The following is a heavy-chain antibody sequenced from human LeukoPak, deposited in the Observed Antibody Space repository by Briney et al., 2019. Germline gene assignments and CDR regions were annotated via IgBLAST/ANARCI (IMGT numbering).Heavy chain of an antibody. CDR2: IYTSGST. Sequence: SETLSLTCTVSGGSISSGSYYWSWIRQPAGKGLEWIGRIYTSGSTNYNPSFKSRVTISVDTSKNQFSLKLSSVTAADTAVYYCARDFQDYYDSSGQDAFDIWGQGTMVTVSS. D-gene: IGHD3-22*01. J-gene: IGHJ3*02. V-gene: IGHV4-61*02. CDR1: GGSISSGSYY. CDR3: ARDFQDYYDSSGQDAFDI.